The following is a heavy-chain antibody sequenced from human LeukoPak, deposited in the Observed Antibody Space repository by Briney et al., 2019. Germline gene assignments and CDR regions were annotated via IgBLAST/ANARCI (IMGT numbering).Heavy chain of an antibody. CDR2: IWSDGTNK. D-gene: IGHD4-11*01. J-gene: IGHJ4*02. CDR3: AKDIQGGFDYTNSLDS. V-gene: IGHV3-33*06. Sequence: PGGSLRLSCAASGFMFTHHGMHWVRQAPGKGLEWVAVIWSDGTNKFYSDSVKGRFAISRDNSNDMVYLQMNGLRVDDTAVYYCAKDIQGGFDYTNSLDSWGQGTLVIVSS. CDR1: GFMFTHHG.